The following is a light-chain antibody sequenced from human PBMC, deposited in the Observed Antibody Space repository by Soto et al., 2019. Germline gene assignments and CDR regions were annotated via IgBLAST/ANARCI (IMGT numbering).Light chain of an antibody. J-gene: IGKJ2*01. CDR1: QSVSSY. V-gene: IGKV3-11*01. CDR3: QQRSNWQYT. CDR2: DAS. Sequence: EIVLTQSPGTLSLSPGERATLSCRASQSVSSYLAWYQQKPGQAPRLLIYDASNRATGIPARFSGSGSGTDFTLTISSLEPEDFAVYYCQQRSNWQYTFGQGTKVDIK.